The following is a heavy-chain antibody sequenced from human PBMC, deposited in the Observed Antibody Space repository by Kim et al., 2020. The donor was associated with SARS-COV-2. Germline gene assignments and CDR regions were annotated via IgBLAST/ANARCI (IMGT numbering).Heavy chain of an antibody. CDR2: IIPIFGTA. J-gene: IGHJ5*02. D-gene: IGHD6-13*01. CDR1: GGTFSSYA. V-gene: IGHV1-69*13. Sequence: SVKVSCKASGGTFSSYAISWVRQAPGQGLEWMGGIIPIFGTANYAQKFQGRVTITADESTSTAYMELSSLRSEDTAVYYCARDPGLGEIAAESWFDPWGQGTLVTVSS. CDR3: ARDPGLGEIAAESWFDP.